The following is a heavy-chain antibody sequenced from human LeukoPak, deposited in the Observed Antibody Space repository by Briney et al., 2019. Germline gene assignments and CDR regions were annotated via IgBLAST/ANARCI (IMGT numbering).Heavy chain of an antibody. CDR3: ATHRVYRSGGRSWGFFDY. V-gene: IGHV1-24*01. CDR1: GYSLSDLS. CDR2: FDSENNKM. D-gene: IGHD6-25*01. Sequence: ASVKVSCKISGYSLSDLSIHWVREAPGEGLEWMGGFDSENNKMVYSQKFQGRVNMTEETSADTDYMELTSLRSEGTAVYFCATHRVYRSGGRSWGFFDYWGQGTLVIVSS. J-gene: IGHJ4*02.